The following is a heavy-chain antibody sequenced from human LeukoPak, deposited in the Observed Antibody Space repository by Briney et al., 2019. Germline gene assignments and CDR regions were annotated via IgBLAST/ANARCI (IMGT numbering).Heavy chain of an antibody. V-gene: IGHV4-34*01. CDR2: VNYRGDG. D-gene: IGHD2-21*01. CDR3: ARETSLHIFDS. Sequence: SETLSLTCDVYNASFGPYYWSWLRQSPGKGLEYIGEVNYRGDGNYNPSLNSRASISIDTSKKQFSLRLTSVTAADTAMYYCARETSLHIFDSWGQGTLVTVSS. CDR1: NASFGPYY. J-gene: IGHJ4*02.